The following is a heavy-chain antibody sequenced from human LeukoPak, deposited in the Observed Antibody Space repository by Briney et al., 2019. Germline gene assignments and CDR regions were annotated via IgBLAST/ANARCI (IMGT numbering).Heavy chain of an antibody. CDR3: ARCPLVEGPYYYYGMDV. V-gene: IGHV4-4*07. Sequence: SETLSLTCTVSGGSMTYYYWSWIRQPAGKGLEWIGRIYTSGSTNYNPSLKSRVTMSVDTSKNQFSLKLSSVTAADTAVYYCARCPLVEGPYYYYGMDVWGQGTTVTVSS. CDR2: IYTSGST. CDR1: GGSMTYYY. J-gene: IGHJ6*02. D-gene: IGHD2-8*02.